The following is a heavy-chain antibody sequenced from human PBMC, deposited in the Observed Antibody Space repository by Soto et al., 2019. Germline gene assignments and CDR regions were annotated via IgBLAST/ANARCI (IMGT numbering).Heavy chain of an antibody. V-gene: IGHV1-69*02. CDR2: IIPILGIA. J-gene: IGHJ5*02. CDR1: GGTFSSYT. D-gene: IGHD6-13*01. Sequence: SVKVSCKASGGTFSSYTISWVRQAPGQGLEWMGRIIPILGIANYAQKFQGRVTITADKSTSTAYMELSSLRSEDTAVYYCARGDLAAAGTLSWFGPWGQGTLVTAPQ. CDR3: ARGDLAAAGTLSWFGP.